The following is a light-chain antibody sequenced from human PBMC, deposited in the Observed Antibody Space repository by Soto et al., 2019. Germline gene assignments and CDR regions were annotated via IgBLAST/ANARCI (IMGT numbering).Light chain of an antibody. J-gene: IGLJ2*01. Sequence: QSALTQPASVSGSPGQSITISCTGTDSDVGGYNYVSWYQQHPGNAPKVMIYDVSNRPSGVSNRFSGSKSGNTAPLIISGLQAEDEVDYYCSSYTINGVGVFGVWHKLTVL. CDR2: DVS. V-gene: IGLV2-14*01. CDR3: SSYTINGVGV. CDR1: DSDVGGYNY.